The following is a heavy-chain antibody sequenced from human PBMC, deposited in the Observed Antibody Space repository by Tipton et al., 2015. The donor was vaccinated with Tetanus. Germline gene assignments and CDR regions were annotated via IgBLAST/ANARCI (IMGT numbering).Heavy chain of an antibody. J-gene: IGHJ4*02. CDR1: GDSINSGDYY. V-gene: IGHV4-30-4*01. CDR2: IYYSGST. Sequence: LRLSCSVSGDSINSGDYYWSWIRQPPGKGLEWIGYIYYSGSTYYNPSLKSRVTISVDTSKNHFSLRLSSVTAAETAVYYCAEGRRFCSSNSCHEYYFDSWGRGTLVTVSS. CDR3: AEGRRFCSSNSCHEYYFDS. D-gene: IGHD2-2*01.